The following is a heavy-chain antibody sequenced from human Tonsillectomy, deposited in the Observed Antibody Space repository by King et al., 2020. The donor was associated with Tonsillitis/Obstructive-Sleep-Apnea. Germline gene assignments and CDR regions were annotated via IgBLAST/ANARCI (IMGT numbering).Heavy chain of an antibody. CDR1: GGSFSGYY. D-gene: IGHD1-26*01. CDR2: INDSGST. J-gene: IGHJ3*02. Sequence: VQLQQWGAGLLKPSETLSLTCAVYGGSFSGYYWSWIRQPPGKGLEWIGEINDSGSTNYNPSLKRRVTISVDTSENQFSLNLSAVTAADTAVYYCARVPSSSGSYSFAFDIWGQGTMVTLSS. V-gene: IGHV4-34*01. CDR3: ARVPSSSGSYSFAFDI.